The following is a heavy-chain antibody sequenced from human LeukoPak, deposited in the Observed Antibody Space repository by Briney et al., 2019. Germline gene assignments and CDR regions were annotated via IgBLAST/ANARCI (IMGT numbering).Heavy chain of an antibody. D-gene: IGHD2-2*01. Sequence: GESLKIPCKGSGYSFTSYWIGWVRQMPGKGLEWMGIIYPGDSDTRYRPSFQGQVTMSADKSISTAYLQWSSLKASDTAMYYCARRYCSSSSCYGYFDYWGQGTLVTVSS. CDR2: IYPGDSDT. J-gene: IGHJ4*02. CDR1: GYSFTSYW. CDR3: ARRYCSSSSCYGYFDY. V-gene: IGHV5-51*03.